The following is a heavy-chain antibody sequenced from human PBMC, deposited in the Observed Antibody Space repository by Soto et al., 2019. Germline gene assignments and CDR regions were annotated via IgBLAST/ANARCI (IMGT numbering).Heavy chain of an antibody. CDR2: INHSGST. D-gene: IGHD6-13*01. CDR3: ALTSIAAAGEDYYYYYGMDV. Sequence: SETLSLTCAVYGGSFSGYYWSWIRQPPGKGLEWIGEINHSGSTNYNPSLKSRVTISVDTSKNQFSLKLSSVTAADTAVYYCALTSIAAAGEDYYYYYGMDVWGQGTTVTVS. CDR1: GGSFSGYY. V-gene: IGHV4-34*01. J-gene: IGHJ6*02.